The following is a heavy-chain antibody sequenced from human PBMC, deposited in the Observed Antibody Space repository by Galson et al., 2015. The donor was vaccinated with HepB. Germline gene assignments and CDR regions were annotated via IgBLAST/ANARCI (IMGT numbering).Heavy chain of an antibody. V-gene: IGHV1-69*13. J-gene: IGHJ4*02. CDR3: AGDRLVGMSVSDYFDY. CDR2: IDPVFGTA. Sequence: SVKVSCKASGDTFSNYAISWVRQAPGQGLEWMGNIDPVFGTANYAHKSQGKVTISADESTSTAYMELSSLRADDTADYYCAGDRLVGMSVSDYFDYWGQGTLVTVSS. D-gene: IGHD5/OR15-5a*01. CDR1: GDTFSNYA.